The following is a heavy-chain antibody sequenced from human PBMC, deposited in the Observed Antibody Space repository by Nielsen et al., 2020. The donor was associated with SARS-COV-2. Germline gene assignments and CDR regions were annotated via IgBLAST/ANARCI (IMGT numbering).Heavy chain of an antibody. J-gene: IGHJ3*02. CDR2: IYYSGST. CDR3: ALRESIAAAGDDAFDI. V-gene: IGHV4-30-4*01. CDR1: GGSISSGDYY. D-gene: IGHD6-13*01. Sequence: SETLSLTCTVSGGSISSGDYYWSWIRQPPGKGLEWIGYIYYSGSTYYNPSLKSRVTISVDTSKNQFSLKLSSVTAADTAVYYCALRESIAAAGDDAFDIWGQGTMVTVSS.